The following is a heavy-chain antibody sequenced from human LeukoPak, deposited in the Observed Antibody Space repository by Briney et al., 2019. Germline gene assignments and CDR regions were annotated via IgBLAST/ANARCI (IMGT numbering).Heavy chain of an antibody. D-gene: IGHD3-10*01. CDR3: ARVYWYLGGSGSYWEAFDY. J-gene: IGHJ4*02. CDR2: INWNGGST. V-gene: IGHV3-20*04. CDR1: GFTFDDYG. Sequence: GGSLRLSCAASGFTFDDYGMSWVRQAPGKGLEWVSGINWNGGSTGYADSVKGRFTISRDNAKNSLYLQMNSLRAEDTALYYCARVYWYLGGSGSYWEAFDYWGQGTLVTVSS.